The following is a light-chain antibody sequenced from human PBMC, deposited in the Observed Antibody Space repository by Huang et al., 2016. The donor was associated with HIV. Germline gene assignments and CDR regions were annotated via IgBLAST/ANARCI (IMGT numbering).Light chain of an antibody. CDR2: DAA. Sequence: EIVLTQSPATLSFFPGQRVSLSCRASQNINTHLAWYQQRPVQPPRLLIYDAASRVPGVAARFIGSGSGTDFTLTISSLESEDFATYYCQQRVNGLTFGGGTKV. V-gene: IGKV3-11*01. J-gene: IGKJ4*01. CDR1: QNINTH. CDR3: QQRVNGLT.